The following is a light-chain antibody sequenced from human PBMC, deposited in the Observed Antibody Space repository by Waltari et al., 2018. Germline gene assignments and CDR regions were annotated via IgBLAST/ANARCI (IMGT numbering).Light chain of an antibody. CDR2: ATS. J-gene: IGKJ1*01. V-gene: IGKV1-39*01. CDR1: QSISSY. Sequence: DIQMTQSPSSLSASVGDRVTITCRTSQSISSYLNWYQQKPGKAPNLLIYATSSLQSGVPSRFSGSGSVTDFTLTISSLQPEDFASYYCQQSYSTPRWTFGQGTKVEIK. CDR3: QQSYSTPRWT.